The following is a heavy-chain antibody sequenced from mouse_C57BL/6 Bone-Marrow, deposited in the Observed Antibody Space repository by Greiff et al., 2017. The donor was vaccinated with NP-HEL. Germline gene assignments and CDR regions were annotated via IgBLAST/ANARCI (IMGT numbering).Heavy chain of an antibody. CDR2: IYPGNGDN. CDR1: GYTFTSYN. Sequence: QVQLKQSGAELVRPGASVKMSCKASGYTFTSYNMHWVKQTPRQGLEWIGAIYPGNGDNSYNQKFKGKATLNVDQYYSTAYMQRSSLTSEDSAGDFCARSDYCEDWYFEGWGTGTTVTVSS. D-gene: IGHD2-4*01. V-gene: IGHV1-12*01. CDR3: ARSDYCEDWYFEG. J-gene: IGHJ1*03.